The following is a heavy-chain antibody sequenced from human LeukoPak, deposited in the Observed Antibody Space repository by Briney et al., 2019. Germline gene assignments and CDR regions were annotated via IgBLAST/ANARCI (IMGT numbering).Heavy chain of an antibody. CDR1: GGSISSSSYY. V-gene: IGHV4-39*01. CDR3: ARTMGLRSWFDP. CDR2: IYYSGST. Sequence: PSETLSLTCTVSGGSISSSSYYWGWIRQPPGKGLEWIGSIYYSGSTYYNPSLKSRVTISVDTSKNQFSLKLSSVTAADTAVYYCARTMGLRSWFDPWGQGTLVTVSS. J-gene: IGHJ5*02. D-gene: IGHD4-17*01.